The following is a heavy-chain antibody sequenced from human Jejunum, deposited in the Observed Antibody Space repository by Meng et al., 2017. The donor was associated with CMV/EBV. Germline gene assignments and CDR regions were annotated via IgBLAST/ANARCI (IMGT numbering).Heavy chain of an antibody. CDR1: SNNS. V-gene: IGHV3-53*01. CDR3: ARRPSVIPVSYYGMDV. Sequence: SNNSVGWVRQAPGKGLEFVSVIYSGGSTYYAASVKGRFTISRDNAQNTVFLQMNSLRTEDTAVYYCARRPSVIPVSYYGMDVWGQGTTVTVSS. J-gene: IGHJ6*02. CDR2: IYSGGST. D-gene: IGHD2-21*01.